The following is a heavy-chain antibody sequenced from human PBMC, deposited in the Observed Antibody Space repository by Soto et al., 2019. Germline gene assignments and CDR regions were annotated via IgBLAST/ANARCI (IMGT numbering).Heavy chain of an antibody. D-gene: IGHD3-9*01. Sequence: GASVKVSCKASGYTFTGYYMHWVRQAPGQGLEWIGWIVVGSGNTNYAQKFQERVTITRDMSTSTAYMELSSLRSEDTAVYYCAADVKSWYYDILTGPQNFDYWGQGTLVTVSS. CDR2: IVVGSGNT. V-gene: IGHV1-58*02. J-gene: IGHJ4*02. CDR1: GYTFTGYY. CDR3: AADVKSWYYDILTGPQNFDY.